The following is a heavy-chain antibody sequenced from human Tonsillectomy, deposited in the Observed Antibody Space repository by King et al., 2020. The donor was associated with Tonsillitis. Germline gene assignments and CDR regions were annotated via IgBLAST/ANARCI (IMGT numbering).Heavy chain of an antibody. CDR3: ARYVSGSFDY. CDR2: MYYSGTI. J-gene: IGHJ4*02. Sequence: QLQESGPGVVKPSETLSLTCTVSGGSISRSDHYWAGIRQPPGKGLEWIGYMYYSGTIFYNPSLKSRITISGGTSENRFSLKLSSVTAADTAVYFCARYVSGSFDYWGQGALVTVSS. D-gene: IGHD1-26*01. CDR1: GGSISRSDHY. V-gene: IGHV4-39*01.